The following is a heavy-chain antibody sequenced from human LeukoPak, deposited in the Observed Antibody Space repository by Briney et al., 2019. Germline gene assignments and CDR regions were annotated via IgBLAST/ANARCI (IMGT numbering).Heavy chain of an antibody. V-gene: IGHV3-23*01. D-gene: IGHD1-26*01. Sequence: GGSLRLSCAASGFTFSIYAMTWVRQAPGKGLEWVSVISGSGASPYYADSVKGRFTISRDSSRNTLFLHMNTLRAEDTAIYYCAKDRTVGASYWYFDLWGRGTLVTVSS. CDR3: AKDRTVGASYWYFDL. CDR2: ISGSGASP. J-gene: IGHJ2*01. CDR1: GFTFSIYA.